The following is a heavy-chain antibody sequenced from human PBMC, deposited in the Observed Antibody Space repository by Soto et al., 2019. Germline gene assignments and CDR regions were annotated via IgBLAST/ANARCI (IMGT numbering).Heavy chain of an antibody. D-gene: IGHD3-3*01. CDR2: LYCDDDK. J-gene: IGHJ4*02. Sequence: QITLNESGPPVVKPTEPLTLTCTFSGFSLTTSGVGVGWVRQSPGKAPEWLALLYCDDDKRYSTSLKSRLTITKDTSKNPVVLTMANVDPADTATYYCAHRVLRAVFGLVTTTAIYFDFWGQGTPVVVSS. CDR1: GFSLTTSGVG. CDR3: AHRVLRAVFGLVTTTAIYFDF. V-gene: IGHV2-5*02.